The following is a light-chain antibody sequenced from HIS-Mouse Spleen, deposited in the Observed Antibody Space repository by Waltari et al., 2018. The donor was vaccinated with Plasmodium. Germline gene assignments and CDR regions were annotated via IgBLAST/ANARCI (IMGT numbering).Light chain of an antibody. Sequence: SYELTQPPSVSVSPGQTARITCSGDALPNNYAHWYQQKSGQAPVLVIYEDSKRPSGIPERFSGSSSGTMATLTISGAQVEDEDDYYCYSTDSSGNHRVFGGGTKLTVL. CDR1: ALPNNY. CDR2: EDS. J-gene: IGLJ3*02. CDR3: YSTDSSGNHRV. V-gene: IGLV3-10*03.